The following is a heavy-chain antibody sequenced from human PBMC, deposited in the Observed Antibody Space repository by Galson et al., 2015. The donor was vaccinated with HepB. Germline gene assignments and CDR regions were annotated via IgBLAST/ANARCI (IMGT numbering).Heavy chain of an antibody. J-gene: IGHJ4*02. Sequence: LSLTCAVYGGSFSGYYWSWIRQPPGKGLGWIGEINHSGSTNYNPSLKSRVTISVDTSKNQFSLKLSSVTAADTAVYYCARAPIKYSYGYRSYYFDYWGQGTLVTVSS. V-gene: IGHV4-34*01. CDR1: GGSFSGYY. CDR3: ARAPIKYSYGYRSYYFDY. CDR2: INHSGST. D-gene: IGHD5-18*01.